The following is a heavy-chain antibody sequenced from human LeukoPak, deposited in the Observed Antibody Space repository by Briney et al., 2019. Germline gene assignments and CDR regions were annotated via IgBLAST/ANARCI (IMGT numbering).Heavy chain of an antibody. J-gene: IGHJ6*02. Sequence: SETLSLTCTVSGGSISSGGYYWSWIRQHPGKGLEWIGYIYYSGSTYYNPSLKSRVTISVDTSKNQFSLNLSSVTAADTAVYYCARASSLNYYFGMDVWGQGTTVTVSS. CDR1: GGSISSGGYY. CDR2: IYYSGST. V-gene: IGHV4-31*03. CDR3: ARASSLNYYFGMDV.